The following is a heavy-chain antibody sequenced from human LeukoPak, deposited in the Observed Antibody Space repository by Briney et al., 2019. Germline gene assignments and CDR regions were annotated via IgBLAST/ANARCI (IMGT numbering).Heavy chain of an antibody. CDR3: TRMTTGHDY. CDR1: GVSFNDYY. CDR2: INHSGYT. V-gene: IGHV4-34*01. Sequence: SETLSLTCAVSGVSFNDYYWSWVRQPPGKGLEWIGEINHSGYTNDSPSLKSRVTMSIDTSRKEFSLNLRSVTVADTAVYYCTRMTTGHDYLGQGTLVTVSS. D-gene: IGHD4-17*01. J-gene: IGHJ4*02.